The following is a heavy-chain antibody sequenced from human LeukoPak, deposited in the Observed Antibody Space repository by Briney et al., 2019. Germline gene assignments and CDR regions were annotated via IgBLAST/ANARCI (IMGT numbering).Heavy chain of an antibody. CDR3: AKESGKFDY. V-gene: IGHV3-43*02. J-gene: IGHJ4*02. CDR1: GLPIADFA. CDR2: ISGDGVST. Sequence: QPGGSLRLSCVASGLPIADFAMHWVRQAPGKGLEWVSLISGDGVSTFYADSAKGRFSISRDNSKNSLYLEMNSLRTEDAAMYYCAKESGKFDYWGQGTLVAVSS.